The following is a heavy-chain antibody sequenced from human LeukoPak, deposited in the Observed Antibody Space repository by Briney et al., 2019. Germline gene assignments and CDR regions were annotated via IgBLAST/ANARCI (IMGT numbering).Heavy chain of an antibody. Sequence: GGSLRLSCAASGFTFSSYSMNWVRQAPGKGLEWVSSISSSSSYIYYADSVKGRFTISRDNAKNSLYLQMNSLRAKDTAVYYCARPIDSSGYYPSDWGQGTLVTVSS. CDR3: ARPIDSSGYYPSD. CDR1: GFTFSSYS. CDR2: ISSSSSYI. D-gene: IGHD3-22*01. V-gene: IGHV3-21*01. J-gene: IGHJ4*02.